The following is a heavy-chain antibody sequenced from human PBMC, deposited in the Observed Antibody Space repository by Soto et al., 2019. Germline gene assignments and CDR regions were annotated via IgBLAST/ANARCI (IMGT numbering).Heavy chain of an antibody. D-gene: IGHD2-15*01. Sequence: ASVKVSCKASGYTFTGYYMHWVRQAPGQGLEWMGWINPNSGGTNYAQKLRGWVTMTRDTSISTAYMELSRLRSDDTAVYYCARAEAVVVAATPSSDYYYYYGMDVWGQGTTVTVSS. J-gene: IGHJ6*02. CDR2: INPNSGGT. CDR1: GYTFTGYY. CDR3: ARAEAVVVAATPSSDYYYYYGMDV. V-gene: IGHV1-2*04.